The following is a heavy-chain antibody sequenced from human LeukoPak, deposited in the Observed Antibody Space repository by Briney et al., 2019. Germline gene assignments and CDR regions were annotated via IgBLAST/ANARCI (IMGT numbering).Heavy chain of an antibody. CDR3: ARESITMVRGIGGGDV. CDR1: GGSISSGDYY. D-gene: IGHD3-10*01. Sequence: SETLSLTCTVSGGSISSGDYYWSWIRQPPGKGLEWIGYIYYSGSTYYNPSLKSRVTISVDTSKNQFSLKLSSVTAADTAVYYCARESITMVRGIGGGDVWGQGTTVTASS. J-gene: IGHJ6*02. V-gene: IGHV4-30-4*01. CDR2: IYYSGST.